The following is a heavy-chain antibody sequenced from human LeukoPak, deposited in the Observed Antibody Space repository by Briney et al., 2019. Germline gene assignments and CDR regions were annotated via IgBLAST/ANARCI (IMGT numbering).Heavy chain of an antibody. V-gene: IGHV4-34*01. Sequence: SETLSLTCAVYGGSFSGYYWSWIRQPPGKGLEWIGEINHSGSTNYNPSLKSRVTISVDTSKNQFSLKLSSVTAADTAVYYCARVKEMATMPIDYWGQGTLVTVSS. J-gene: IGHJ4*02. CDR1: GGSFSGYY. CDR2: INHSGST. D-gene: IGHD5-12*01. CDR3: ARVKEMATMPIDY.